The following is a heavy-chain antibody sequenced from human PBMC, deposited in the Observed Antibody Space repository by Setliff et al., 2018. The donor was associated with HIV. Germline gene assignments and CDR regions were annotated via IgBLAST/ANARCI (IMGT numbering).Heavy chain of an antibody. J-gene: IGHJ6*03. CDR1: GYTFITRG. D-gene: IGHD6-13*01. CDR2: ITAYNGNT. V-gene: IGHV1-18*01. Sequence: GASVKVSCKASGYTFITRGINWVRQAPGQGLEWMGWITAYNGNTNYAQKLQGRVTMTTDTSTSTAYMELRSLRSDDTAVYYCAREALQQQLPPYYYYYYYMDVWGKGTTVTVSS. CDR3: AREALQQQLPPYYYYYYYMDV.